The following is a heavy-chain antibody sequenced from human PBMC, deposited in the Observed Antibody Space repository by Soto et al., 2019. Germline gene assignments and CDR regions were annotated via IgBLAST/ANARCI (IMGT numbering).Heavy chain of an antibody. J-gene: IGHJ4*02. V-gene: IGHV1-2*02. CDR1: GYTFTGNY. Sequence: GASVKVSCKASGYTFTGNYIHWVRQDPRQWLEWMGWINPNSRSTNYALKFQGSVTITRDTSISTAYMGLSRLTSDDTAVYYCARDFSTSADGFDYWGQGTLVPVSS. D-gene: IGHD3-10*01. CDR2: INPNSRST. CDR3: ARDFSTSADGFDY.